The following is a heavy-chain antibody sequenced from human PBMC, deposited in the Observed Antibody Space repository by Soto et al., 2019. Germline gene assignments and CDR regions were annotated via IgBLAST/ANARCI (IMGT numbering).Heavy chain of an antibody. V-gene: IGHV1-18*01. Sequence: QVQLVQSGAEVKKPGASVKVSCKASGYTFTSYGISWVRQAPGQGLEWMGWISAYNGNTNYAQKRQGRVTMTTDTSTSTADMELRSRRSDDTAVEYCARDAGVAGELYYWGQGTLVTVSS. D-gene: IGHD3-16*01. CDR3: ARDAGVAGELYY. J-gene: IGHJ4*02. CDR2: ISAYNGNT. CDR1: GYTFTSYG.